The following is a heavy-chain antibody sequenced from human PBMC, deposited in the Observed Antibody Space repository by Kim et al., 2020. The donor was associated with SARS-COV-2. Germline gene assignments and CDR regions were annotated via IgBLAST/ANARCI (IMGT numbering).Heavy chain of an antibody. Sequence: SETLSLTCTVSGGSISSGSYYWSWIRQPAGKGLEWIGRIYTSGSTNYNPSLKSRVTISVDTSKNQFSLKLSSVTAADTAVYYCARALQRSYSSSWRDAFDIWGQGTMVTVSS. CDR1: GGSISSGSYY. CDR3: ARALQRSYSSSWRDAFDI. V-gene: IGHV4-61*02. J-gene: IGHJ3*02. CDR2: IYTSGST. D-gene: IGHD6-13*01.